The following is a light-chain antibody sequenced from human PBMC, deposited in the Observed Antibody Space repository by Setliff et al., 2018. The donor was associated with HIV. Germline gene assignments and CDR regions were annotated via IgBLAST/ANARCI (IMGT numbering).Light chain of an antibody. CDR3: CSYTSSTADV. V-gene: IGLV2-14*01. J-gene: IGLJ1*01. CDR1: SSDVGGYDY. CDR2: EVS. Sequence: QSVLTQPASVSGSPGQSITISCTGTSSDVGGYDYVSWYRQHPGKAPKLLIYEVSNRPSGVSNRFSASKSANTASLTISGLQAQDEADYYCCSYTSSTADVFGTGTKGTV.